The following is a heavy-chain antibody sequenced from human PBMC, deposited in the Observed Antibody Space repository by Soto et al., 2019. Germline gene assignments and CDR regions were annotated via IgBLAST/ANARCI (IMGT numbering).Heavy chain of an antibody. CDR3: ARQYLGYSWSPGGY. CDR2: IDHSGTT. CDR1: GGSISGNHW. J-gene: IGHJ4*02. Sequence: QVHLQESGPGLVKPSGTLSLTCAVSGGSISGNHWWTWVRQPPGKGLEWIGEIDHSGTTNYNPSLKSRVTISVDTSKNQFSLRLTSVTAADTAVYYCARQYLGYSWSPGGYWGQGTLVTVSS. D-gene: IGHD6-13*01. V-gene: IGHV4-4*02.